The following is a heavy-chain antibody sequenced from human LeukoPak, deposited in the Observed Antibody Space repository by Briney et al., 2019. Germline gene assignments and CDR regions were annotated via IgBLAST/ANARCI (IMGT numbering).Heavy chain of an antibody. D-gene: IGHD6-13*01. CDR3: ASSFVLISAHSSSWTYFDY. CDR2: INPSGGST. Sequence: ASVKVSCKASGYTFTSYYMHWVRQAPGQGLEWMGIINPSGGSTSYAQKFQGRVTMTRDTSTSTVYMELSSLRSEDTAVYYCASSFVLISAHSSSWTYFDYWGQGTLVTVSS. CDR1: GYTFTSYY. J-gene: IGHJ4*02. V-gene: IGHV1-46*01.